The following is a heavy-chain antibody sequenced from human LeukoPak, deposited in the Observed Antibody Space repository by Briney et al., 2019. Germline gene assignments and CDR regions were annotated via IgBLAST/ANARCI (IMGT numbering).Heavy chain of an antibody. CDR3: ARDWGRVSGLDY. CDR2: IYTSGST. V-gene: IGHV4-4*07. Sequence: SETLSLTCTVSGGSITNNYWAWIRQPAGKGLEWIGRIYTSGSTIYNPSLKSRVIISVDTSKNQFSLKLNSVTAADTAVYYCARDWGRVSGLDYWGQGTLVTVSS. CDR1: GGSITNNY. D-gene: IGHD3-16*01. J-gene: IGHJ4*02.